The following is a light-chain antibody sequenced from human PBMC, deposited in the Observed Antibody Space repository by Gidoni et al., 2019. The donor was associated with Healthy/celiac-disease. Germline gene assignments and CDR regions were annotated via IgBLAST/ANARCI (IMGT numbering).Light chain of an antibody. Sequence: DIQMTQSPSSLSASVGDRVTITCRASQRISSYLNWYQQKPGKAPKLLIYAASSLQSGVPSRFSGSGSGTDFTLTISSLQPEDFATYYCQQSDSTPQITFGQGTRLEIK. CDR2: AAS. V-gene: IGKV1-39*01. CDR1: QRISSY. J-gene: IGKJ5*01. CDR3: QQSDSTPQIT.